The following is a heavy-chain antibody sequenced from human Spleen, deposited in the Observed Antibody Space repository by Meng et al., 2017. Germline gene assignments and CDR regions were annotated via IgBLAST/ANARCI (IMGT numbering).Heavy chain of an antibody. Sequence: KVSCKGSGYSFSSYWIVWVRQMPGKGLAWMGTVYSGDSDAKYSPSFQGQVTISADKSIHTAYLQWNKVKASDNARYYCARRNADFGTAMYLEYWGPGTQVTVSS. J-gene: IGHJ4*01. CDR2: VYSGDSDA. CDR3: ARRNADFGTAMYLEY. V-gene: IGHV5-51*01. D-gene: IGHD2/OR15-2a*01. CDR1: GYSFSSYW.